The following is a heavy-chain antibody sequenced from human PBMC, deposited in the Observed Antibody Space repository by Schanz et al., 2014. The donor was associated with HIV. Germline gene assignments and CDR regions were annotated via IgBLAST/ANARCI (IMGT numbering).Heavy chain of an antibody. CDR3: ARETIQLCPDY. CDR1: GFTFSSFA. D-gene: IGHD5-18*01. J-gene: IGHJ4*02. V-gene: IGHV3-30-3*01. CDR2: ISYEGSKR. Sequence: QVQLVESGGGVVQPGRSLRLSCAASGFTFSSFAMHWVRQAPGKGLEWVTLISYEGSKRYYADSVKGRFTVSRDNTKNXXYLQINSLRAEDTAVYYCARETIQLCPDYWGQGTLVTVSS.